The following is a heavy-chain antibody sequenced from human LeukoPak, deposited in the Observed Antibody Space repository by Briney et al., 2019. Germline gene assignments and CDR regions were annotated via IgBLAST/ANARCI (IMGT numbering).Heavy chain of an antibody. V-gene: IGHV4-61*02. Sequence: SETLSLTCTVSGDSISSNSIYYWSWIRQPAGKGLEWIGRTHTSGTTSYNPSLQSRVTMSVDTSKNQFSLKLSSVTAADTAVYYCARHHYQLSALDSWGQGTLVTVSS. CDR3: ARHHYQLSALDS. D-gene: IGHD2-2*01. J-gene: IGHJ4*02. CDR2: THTSGTT. CDR1: GDSISSNSIYY.